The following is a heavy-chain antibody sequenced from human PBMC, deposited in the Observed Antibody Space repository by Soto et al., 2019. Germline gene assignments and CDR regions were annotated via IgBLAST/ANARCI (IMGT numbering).Heavy chain of an antibody. D-gene: IGHD2-21*02. CDR3: ARDLWGYCGTDCYPLDV. V-gene: IGHV4-59*01. Sequence: SDTVALTYTVSGGPISGYYWRWVRQPPGKGLEWIGYMYNTGSTVYNPSFKSRVTISVDTSKNQFSLKLNSVTAADTAVYYCARDLWGYCGTDCYPLDVWGQGTTVT. J-gene: IGHJ6*02. CDR1: GGPISGYY. CDR2: MYNTGST.